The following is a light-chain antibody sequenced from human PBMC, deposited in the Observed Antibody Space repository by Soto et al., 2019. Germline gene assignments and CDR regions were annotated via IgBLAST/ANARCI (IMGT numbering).Light chain of an antibody. CDR2: AES. V-gene: IGKV1-27*01. Sequence: DIQMAQSPSSLSASVGDRVTITCRASQGISNYLAWYQQKPGKVPKLLIYAESTLQSGVPSRFSDSGSGTDFTLTITSLQPEDVATYYCQQYNSAPFAFGPGTKVDIK. J-gene: IGKJ3*01. CDR3: QQYNSAPFA. CDR1: QGISNY.